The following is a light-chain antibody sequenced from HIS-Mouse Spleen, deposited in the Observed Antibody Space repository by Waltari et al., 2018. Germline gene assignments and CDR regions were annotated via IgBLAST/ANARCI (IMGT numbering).Light chain of an antibody. J-gene: IGKJ4*02. Sequence: DIQLTQSPSSLSASVGDRDTITSRASQGISNSLAWYQQKPGKVPKLLIYAASTLQSGVPSRFSGTGSETDFALTISSMQPEDVATYYCQKYNRAPPRLTFGGGTKVEIK. CDR1: QGISNS. V-gene: IGKV1-27*01. CDR3: QKYNRAPPRLT. CDR2: AAS.